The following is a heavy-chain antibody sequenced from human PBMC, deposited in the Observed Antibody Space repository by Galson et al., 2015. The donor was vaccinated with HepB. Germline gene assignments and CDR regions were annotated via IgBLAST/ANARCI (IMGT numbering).Heavy chain of an antibody. CDR3: ARGWEEYSYGYYWFDP. Sequence: TLSLTCTVSGGPISSGGYYWSWIRQHPGKGLEWIGYIYYSGSTYYNPSLKSRVTISVDTSKNQFSLKLSSVTAADTAVYYCARGWEEYSYGYYWFDPWGQGTLVTVSS. CDR2: IYYSGST. J-gene: IGHJ5*02. CDR1: GGPISSGGYY. D-gene: IGHD5-18*01. V-gene: IGHV4-31*03.